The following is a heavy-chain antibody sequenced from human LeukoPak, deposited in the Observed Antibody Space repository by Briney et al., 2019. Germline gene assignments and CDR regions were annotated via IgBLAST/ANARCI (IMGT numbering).Heavy chain of an antibody. D-gene: IGHD5-18*01. CDR2: MYYSGAT. J-gene: IGHJ4*02. V-gene: IGHV4-39*01. CDR3: ARHRGNSYGPIDY. Sequence: SETLSLTCTVSGGSISSIGYYWGWIRQPPEKGLEGIGSMYYSGATYYNPSRKSRVTISVDTSKNQFSLKLSSVSAADTAVYYCARHRGNSYGPIDYWGQGTLVTVSS. CDR1: GGSISSIGYY.